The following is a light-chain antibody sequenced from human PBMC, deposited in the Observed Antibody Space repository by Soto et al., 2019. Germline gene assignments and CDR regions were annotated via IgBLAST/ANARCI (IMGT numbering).Light chain of an antibody. CDR3: HQYGTAPLT. Sequence: EIVLTQSPGTLSSSPGGRATLSCRASQSVTNNYLAWYQQKRGQAPRLLIWGASIRAADLPDRFSGGGSGTDFTLTISRLEAEDVAIYYCHQYGTAPLTFGPGTKVDIK. V-gene: IGKV3-20*01. J-gene: IGKJ3*01. CDR2: GAS. CDR1: QSVTNNY.